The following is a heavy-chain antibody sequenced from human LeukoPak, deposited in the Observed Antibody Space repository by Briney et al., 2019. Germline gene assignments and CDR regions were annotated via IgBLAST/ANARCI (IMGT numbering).Heavy chain of an antibody. CDR2: FYNSGRS. Sequence: SETLSLTCTVSDDSISDYYRGWIRQPPGKGLEWIGYFYNSGRSTYNPSLKSRVTTSADTSKNHFSLKLNSVTTADTAVYYCTRGAGWLIDYWGQGILVTVSS. D-gene: IGHD3-16*01. CDR1: DDSISDYY. CDR3: TRGAGWLIDY. V-gene: IGHV4-59*01. J-gene: IGHJ4*02.